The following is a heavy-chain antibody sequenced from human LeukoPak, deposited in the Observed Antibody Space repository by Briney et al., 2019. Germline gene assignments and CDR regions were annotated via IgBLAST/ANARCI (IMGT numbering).Heavy chain of an antibody. V-gene: IGHV1-3*02. D-gene: IGHD5-12*01. Sequence: ASVKVSCKASGYTFTSYAIHWVRQAPGQRLEWMGWSNAGNGNTKYSQEFQGRVTITRDTSASTAYMELSSLRSEDMAVYYCARGSGYDFGVIDYWGQGTLVTVSS. CDR3: ARGSGYDFGVIDY. CDR1: GYTFTSYA. J-gene: IGHJ4*02. CDR2: SNAGNGNT.